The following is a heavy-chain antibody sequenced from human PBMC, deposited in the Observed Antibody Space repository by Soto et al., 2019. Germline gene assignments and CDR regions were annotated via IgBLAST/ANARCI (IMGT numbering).Heavy chain of an antibody. V-gene: IGHV1-69*13. CDR1: GGTFRRYA. D-gene: IGHD2-2*01. J-gene: IGHJ6*01. CDR3: ARAGVVVPSAPYFYGMDV. Sequence: GASVKVSGKASGGTFRRYAISWVRQAPGQGLEWMGGIIPIFGTENYAQKFEGRVTITADESTSTAYMELSSLRSEETVVYYCARAGVVVPSAPYFYGMDVWGQGITVTVSS. CDR2: IIPIFGTE.